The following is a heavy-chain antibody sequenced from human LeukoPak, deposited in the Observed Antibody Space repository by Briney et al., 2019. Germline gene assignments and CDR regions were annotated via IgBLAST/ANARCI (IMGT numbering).Heavy chain of an antibody. CDR2: ISGDGGGT. CDR1: GFIFDNYA. Sequence: GGSLRLSCAAPGFIFDNYAIHWVRQAPGKGLEWVSLISGDGGGTFYADSVRGRFTISRDNTRKSLSLQMSSLRSEDTALYYCARESETSGWYDYWGQGTLVTVSS. D-gene: IGHD6-19*01. CDR3: ARESETSGWYDY. J-gene: IGHJ4*02. V-gene: IGHV3-43*02.